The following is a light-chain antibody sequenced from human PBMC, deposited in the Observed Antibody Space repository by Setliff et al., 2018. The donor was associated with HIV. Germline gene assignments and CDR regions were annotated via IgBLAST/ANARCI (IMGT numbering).Light chain of an antibody. CDR1: SSDVGSYNL. J-gene: IGLJ3*02. CDR2: ELN. Sequence: QSALTQPASVSGSLGQSITISCTGTSSDVGSYNLVSWYQQHPGVAPKLVIFELNKRPSGVSTRFSGSKSGNTASLTISGLQAEDEGDYYCYSYVTVNTLVFGGGTKVTVL. CDR3: YSYVTVNTLV. V-gene: IGLV2-23*02.